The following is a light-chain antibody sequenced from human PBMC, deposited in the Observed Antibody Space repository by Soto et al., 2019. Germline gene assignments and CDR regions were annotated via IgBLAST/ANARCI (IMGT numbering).Light chain of an antibody. CDR2: GTS. CDR1: ESVGAN. CDR3: QQYSNWPPWT. Sequence: DIVMTQSPGTLSVSPGERATLSCRASESVGANLAWYQQKPGQAPRLLIYGTSTRATGIPARFSGRGFGTEFTLTIDSLQSDDFAVYYCQQYSNWPPWTFGQGTKVDIK. J-gene: IGKJ1*01. V-gene: IGKV3D-15*01.